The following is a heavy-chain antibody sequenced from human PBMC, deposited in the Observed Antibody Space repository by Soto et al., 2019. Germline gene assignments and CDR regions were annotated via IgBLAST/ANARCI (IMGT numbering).Heavy chain of an antibody. J-gene: IGHJ6*02. CDR2: IYPGDSDT. D-gene: IGHD6-13*01. CDR3: ARQRAQQLVASYYYYYGMDV. Sequence: GESLKISCKGSGYSFTSYWIDWVRQMPGKGLEWMGIIYPGDSDTRYSPSFQGQVTISADKSISTAYLQWSSLKASDTAMYYCARQRAQQLVASYYYYYGMDVWGQGTTVTVSS. CDR1: GYSFTSYW. V-gene: IGHV5-51*01.